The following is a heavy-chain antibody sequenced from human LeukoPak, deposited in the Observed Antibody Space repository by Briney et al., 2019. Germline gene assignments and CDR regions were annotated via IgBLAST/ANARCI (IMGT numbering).Heavy chain of an antibody. V-gene: IGHV1-46*01. CDR2: INPSGGST. D-gene: IGHD4-23*01. Sequence: ASVKVSCKASRYTFTTYYMHWVRQAPGQGLEWMGIINPSGGSTSYAQKFQGRVTMTRDTSTSTVYMELSSLRSEDTAVYYCAKVLAVTSYGAKSIFDHWGQGTLVTVSS. J-gene: IGHJ4*02. CDR3: AKVLAVTSYGAKSIFDH. CDR1: RYTFTTYY.